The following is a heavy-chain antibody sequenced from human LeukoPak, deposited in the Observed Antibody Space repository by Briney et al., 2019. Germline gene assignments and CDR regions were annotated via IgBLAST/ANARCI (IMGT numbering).Heavy chain of an antibody. J-gene: IGHJ3*02. Sequence: PGGSLRLSCAASGFTFSSYSMNWVRQAPGKGLEWVSSISSSSSYIYYADSVKGRFTISRDNDKNSLYLEMNSLRAEDTAVYYCARETPRDGYNLDDAFDIWGQGSIVTVSS. V-gene: IGHV3-21*01. CDR3: ARETPRDGYNLDDAFDI. CDR2: ISSSSSYI. D-gene: IGHD5-24*01. CDR1: GFTFSSYS.